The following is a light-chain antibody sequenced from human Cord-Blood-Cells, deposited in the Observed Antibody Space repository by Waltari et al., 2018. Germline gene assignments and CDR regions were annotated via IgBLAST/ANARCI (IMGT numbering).Light chain of an antibody. V-gene: IGKV1-33*01. Sequence: DIQMPQSPSSLSASVGDRVTITCQASQDISNYLNLYQQKPGKAPKLLIYDASNLETGVPSRFSGSGSGTDFTFTISSLQPEDIATYYCQQYDNLPLTFGQGTRLEIK. CDR2: DAS. CDR1: QDISNY. J-gene: IGKJ5*01. CDR3: QQYDNLPLT.